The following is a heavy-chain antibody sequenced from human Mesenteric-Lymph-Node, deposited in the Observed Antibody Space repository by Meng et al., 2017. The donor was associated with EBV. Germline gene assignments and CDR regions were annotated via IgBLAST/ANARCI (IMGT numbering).Heavy chain of an antibody. CDR3: ARAPHGYGDIPLQFDY. CDR2: IIPIFATA. V-gene: IGHV1-69*01. Sequence: VQLVQSGAEVKKPGSSVKVSCKASGGTFSTYAISWVRQAPGQGLEWMGGIIPIFATADYAQKFQDRVTITADESTNQFSLNLTSVTAADTAVYYCARAPHGYGDIPLQFDYWGQGSLVTVSS. D-gene: IGHD4-17*01. J-gene: IGHJ4*02. CDR1: GGTFSTYA.